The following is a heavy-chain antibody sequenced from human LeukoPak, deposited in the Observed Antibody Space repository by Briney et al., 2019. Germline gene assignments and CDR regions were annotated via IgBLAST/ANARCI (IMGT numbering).Heavy chain of an antibody. CDR3: ARGPYSGFWRGYSLMGVYYYYYYMDV. J-gene: IGHJ6*03. CDR2: MNPNSGNT. D-gene: IGHD3-3*01. Sequence: ASVKVSCKASGYTFTSYDINWVRQATGQGLEWMGWMNPNSGNTGYAQKFQGRVTMTRNTSISTAYMELSSLRSEDTAVYYCARGPYSGFWRGYSLMGVYYYYYYMDVWGKGTTVTVSS. CDR1: GYTFTSYD. V-gene: IGHV1-8*01.